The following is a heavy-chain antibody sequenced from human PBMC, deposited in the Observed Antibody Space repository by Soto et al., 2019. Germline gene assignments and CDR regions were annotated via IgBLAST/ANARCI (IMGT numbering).Heavy chain of an antibody. CDR2: INPSGGST. CDR3: ARVGEACCGGDCYRGAFDI. V-gene: IGHV1-46*01. CDR1: GYTFTSYY. J-gene: IGHJ3*02. D-gene: IGHD2-21*02. Sequence: QVQLVQSGAEVKKPGASVKVSCKASGYTFTSYYMHWVRQAPGQGLEWMGIINPSGGSTSYAQKFEGRVTMTRDTSKSTVYMELSSLRSEDTAVYYCARVGEACCGGDCYRGAFDIWGQGTMVTVSS.